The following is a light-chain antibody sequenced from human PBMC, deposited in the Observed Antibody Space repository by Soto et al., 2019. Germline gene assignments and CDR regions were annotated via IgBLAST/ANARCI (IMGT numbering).Light chain of an antibody. V-gene: IGKV3-20*01. CDR3: QQFGISPWT. Sequence: DNVLTQSPDTVSVSPGDRATLSCRASRIIGHNYLAWYQQKPGQAPRLLIYATSTRATGIPDRFSGSGSVTDFTLTISRLEPEDFAVYYCQQFGISPWTFGQGTKVDIK. J-gene: IGKJ1*01. CDR2: ATS. CDR1: RIIGHNY.